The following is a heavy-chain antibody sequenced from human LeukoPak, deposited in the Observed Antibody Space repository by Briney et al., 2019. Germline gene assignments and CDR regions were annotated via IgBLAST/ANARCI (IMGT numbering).Heavy chain of an antibody. Sequence: GRSLRLSCAASGFTFSTYGMHWVRQAPGKGLECVAIISYDGSNKYYTDSVKGRFAISRDNSKNTLYLQMNSLRAEDTAVYYCAKSGIEAAGSLVYFDYWGQGTLVTASS. D-gene: IGHD6-13*01. CDR3: AKSGIEAAGSLVYFDY. CDR1: GFTFSTYG. CDR2: ISYDGSNK. V-gene: IGHV3-30*18. J-gene: IGHJ4*02.